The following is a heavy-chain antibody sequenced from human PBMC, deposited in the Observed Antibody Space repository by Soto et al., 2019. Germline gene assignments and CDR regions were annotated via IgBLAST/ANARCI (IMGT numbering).Heavy chain of an antibody. V-gene: IGHV1-69*02. J-gene: IGHJ4*02. D-gene: IGHD6-13*01. CDR1: GGTFSSYT. CDR3: ARAVYSSSWYESH. CDR2: IIPILGIA. Sequence: QVQLVQSGAEVKKPGSSVKVSCKASGGTFSSYTISWVRQAPGQGLEWMGRIIPILGIANYEQKFQGRVTITADKSTSTAYMELSSLRSEDTAVYYCARAVYSSSWYESHWGQGTLVTVSS.